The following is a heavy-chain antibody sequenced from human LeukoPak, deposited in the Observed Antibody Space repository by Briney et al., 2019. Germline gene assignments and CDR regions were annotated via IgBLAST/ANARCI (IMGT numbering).Heavy chain of an antibody. CDR1: GGSVSSGSYY. Sequence: SETLSLTCTVSGGSVSSGSYYWSWIRQPPGKGLEWIGYIYYSGSTNYNPSLKSRVTISVDTSKNQFSLKLSSVTAADTAVYYCARVPSPYSSSWYSEYNWFDPWGQGTLVTVSS. V-gene: IGHV4-61*01. CDR3: ARVPSPYSSSWYSEYNWFDP. D-gene: IGHD6-13*01. CDR2: IYYSGST. J-gene: IGHJ5*02.